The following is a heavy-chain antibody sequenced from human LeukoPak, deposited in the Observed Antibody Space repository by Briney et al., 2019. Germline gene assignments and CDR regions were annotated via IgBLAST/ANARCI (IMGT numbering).Heavy chain of an antibody. V-gene: IGHV3-21*01. CDR1: GFTFSSYS. Sequence: GGSLRLSCAASGFTFSSYSMNWVRQAPGKGLEWVSSISSSSSYIYYADSVKGRFTISRDNAKNSLYLQMNSLRAEDTAVYYCATTYCDGDCYGGDYYYMDVWGKGTTVTISS. D-gene: IGHD2-21*02. J-gene: IGHJ6*03. CDR2: ISSSSSYI. CDR3: ATTYCDGDCYGGDYYYMDV.